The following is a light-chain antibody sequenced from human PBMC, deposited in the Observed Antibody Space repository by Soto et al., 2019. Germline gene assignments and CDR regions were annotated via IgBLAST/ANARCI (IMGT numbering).Light chain of an antibody. CDR1: QSVSSSY. CDR2: GAS. J-gene: IGKJ1*01. V-gene: IGKV3-20*01. Sequence: EIVFTQSPGTLSLAPWQSAPPXSSASQSVSSSYLAWYQQKPGQAPRLLIYGASSRATVIPDRFSGSGSGTDFTLTISRLEPEDFAVYYCQQYGSSPSWTFGQGTKVDIK. CDR3: QQYGSSPSWT.